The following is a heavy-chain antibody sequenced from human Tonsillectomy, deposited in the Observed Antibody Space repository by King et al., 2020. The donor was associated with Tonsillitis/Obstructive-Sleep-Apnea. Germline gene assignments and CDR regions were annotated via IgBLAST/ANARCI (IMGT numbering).Heavy chain of an antibody. J-gene: IGHJ6*02. V-gene: IGHV3-30*04. D-gene: IGHD6-13*01. CDR1: GFTFSDFA. CDR2: ISYNGESK. CDR3: ARGHSSSWTYYYYGMDV. Sequence: VQLVESGGGVVQPGRSLRLSCAASGFTFSDFAFHWVRQAPGKGLEWVAVISYNGESKYYADSVKGRFTISRDNSKNTLYLQMNSLRAEATAVYYCARGHSSSWTYYYYGMDVWGQGTTVTVSS.